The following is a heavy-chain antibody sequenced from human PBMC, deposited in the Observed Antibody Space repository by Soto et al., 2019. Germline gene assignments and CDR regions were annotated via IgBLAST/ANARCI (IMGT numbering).Heavy chain of an antibody. J-gene: IGHJ4*02. D-gene: IGHD6-13*01. V-gene: IGHV4-31*03. Sequence: QVQLQESGPGLVKPSQTLSLTCSVSGDSITSGGYYWSWIRQLPGKGLQWIGYIYYSGTTYYNPSLKSRVIISVDTSQNQFPLNLTSVTAADTAVYFCARETGFSGSWAPDNWGQGILVSVSS. CDR1: GDSITSGGYY. CDR3: ARETGFSGSWAPDN. CDR2: IYYSGTT.